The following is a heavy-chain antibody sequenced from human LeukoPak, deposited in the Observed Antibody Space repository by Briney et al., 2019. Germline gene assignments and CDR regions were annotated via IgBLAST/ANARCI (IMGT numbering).Heavy chain of an antibody. CDR3: AKAKDSSGYYRTAEYFQH. J-gene: IGHJ1*01. CDR2: LSGSGGNT. V-gene: IGHV3-23*01. D-gene: IGHD3-22*01. CDR1: GFTFSSYA. Sequence: GGSLRLSCAASGFTFSSYAMSWVRQAPGKGLEWVSTLSGSGGNTYYADSVKGRVTISRDNSKNTLYLQMNSLRAEDTAVYYCAKAKDSSGYYRTAEYFQHWGQGTLVTVSS.